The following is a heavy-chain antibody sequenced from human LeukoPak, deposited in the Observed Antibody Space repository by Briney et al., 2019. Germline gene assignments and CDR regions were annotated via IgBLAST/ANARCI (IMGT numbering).Heavy chain of an antibody. CDR1: GGTFSSYA. V-gene: IGHV1-69*04. D-gene: IGHD3-3*01. J-gene: IGHJ3*02. Sequence: PWASVKVSCKASGGTFSSYAISWVRQAPGQGLEWMGRIIPILGIANYAQKFQGRVTITADKSTSTAYMELSSLRSEDTAVYYCARDRDDFWSGSAFDIWGQGTMVTVSS. CDR3: ARDRDDFWSGSAFDI. CDR2: IIPILGIA.